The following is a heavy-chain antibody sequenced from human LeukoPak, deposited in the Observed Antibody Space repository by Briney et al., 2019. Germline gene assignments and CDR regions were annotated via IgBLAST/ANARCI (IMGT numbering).Heavy chain of an antibody. D-gene: IGHD5-24*01. Sequence: ASVKVSCKASGGTFSSYAISWVRQAPGQGLEWMGGIIPIFGTANYAQKFQGRVTMTIDTSTSTAYMDLRSLRSADTAIYFCARSGVGTITAGPFNYWGQGTLVAVSS. J-gene: IGHJ4*02. CDR1: GGTFSSYA. CDR2: IIPIFGTA. V-gene: IGHV1-69*05. CDR3: ARSGVGTITAGPFNY.